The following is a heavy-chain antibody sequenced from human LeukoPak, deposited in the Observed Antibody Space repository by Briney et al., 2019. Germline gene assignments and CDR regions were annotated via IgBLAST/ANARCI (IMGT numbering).Heavy chain of an antibody. J-gene: IGHJ4*02. CDR3: ARSIAVALHDY. D-gene: IGHD6-19*01. Sequence: SETLSLTCTVSGGSISSGGYYWSWIRQPPGKGLEWIGYIYHSGSTYYNPSLKSRVTISVDRSKNQFSLKLSSVTAADTAVYYCARSIAVALHDYWGQGTLVTVSS. V-gene: IGHV4-30-2*02. CDR2: IYHSGST. CDR1: GGSISSGGYY.